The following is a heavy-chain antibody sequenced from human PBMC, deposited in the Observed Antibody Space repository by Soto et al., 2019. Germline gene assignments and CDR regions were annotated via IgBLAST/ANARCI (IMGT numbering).Heavy chain of an antibody. CDR1: GYMFTRYY. CDR3: AREEVVAMVDYYNGMDV. V-gene: IGHV1-46*01. D-gene: IGHD5-12*01. CDR2: INPSGTT. Sequence: ASVKVSCKASGYMFTRYYMHWVRRAPGQGLEWVGIINPSGTTIYAQKFQGRVTMTRDTATSTVYMDLSSLRSEDTAVYYCAREEVVAMVDYYNGMDVWGQGTTVTVSS. J-gene: IGHJ6*02.